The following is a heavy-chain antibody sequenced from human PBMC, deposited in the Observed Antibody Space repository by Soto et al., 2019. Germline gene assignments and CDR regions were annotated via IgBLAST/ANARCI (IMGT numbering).Heavy chain of an antibody. CDR3: AGRGGLGEISPSLDY. CDR2: IYYSGRT. V-gene: IGHV4-59*01. Sequence: QVQLQESGPGLVKPSETLSLTCSISGGSISDYQWNWIRQPPGKGLEWIGYIYYSGRTNYNPSLKSRLTLSLATPTGQFSLRLRSGTAADRAVYYFAGRGGLGEISPSLDYWGREPWSPSP. CDR1: GGSISDYQ. D-gene: IGHD3-16*01. J-gene: IGHJ4*02.